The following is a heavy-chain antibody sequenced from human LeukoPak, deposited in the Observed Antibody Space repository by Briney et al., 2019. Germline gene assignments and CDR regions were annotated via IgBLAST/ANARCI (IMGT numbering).Heavy chain of an antibody. D-gene: IGHD4-23*01. CDR2: IKSKSEGGAT. CDR1: GFTLNNAW. CDR3: STMFSGNSHRLNY. J-gene: IGHJ4*02. V-gene: IGHV3-15*01. Sequence: KPGGSLRLSCAASGFTLNNAWISWVRQPPGNGLEWVVRIKSKSEGGATEYDQLVIGRFTISRDDSENTLYVQRNSLKTEDTAVYYCSTMFSGNSHRLNYWGQGALVTVSS.